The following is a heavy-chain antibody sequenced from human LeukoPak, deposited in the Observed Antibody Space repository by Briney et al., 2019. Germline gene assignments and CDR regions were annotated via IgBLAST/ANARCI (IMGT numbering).Heavy chain of an antibody. CDR2: IYYSGST. CDR1: GGSISSSSYY. CDR3: ARLKGYYYDSSGKYYFDY. J-gene: IGHJ4*02. D-gene: IGHD3-22*01. V-gene: IGHV4-39*01. Sequence: PSETLSLTCTVSGGSISSSSYYWGWIRQPPGKGLEWIGSIYYSGSTYYNPSLKSRVTMSVDTSKNQFSLKLSSVTAADTAVYYCARLKGYYYDSSGKYYFDYWGQGTLVTVSS.